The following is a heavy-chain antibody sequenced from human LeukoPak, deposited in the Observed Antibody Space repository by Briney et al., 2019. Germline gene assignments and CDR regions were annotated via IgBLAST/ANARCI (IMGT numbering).Heavy chain of an antibody. V-gene: IGHV3-48*02. J-gene: IGHJ4*02. CDR1: GFTFSSYS. Sequence: GGSLRPSCAASGFTFSSYSMNWVRQAPGKGLEWVSYISSSSSTKYYADSVKGRFTISRDNAKNSLYLQMNSLRDEDTAVYYCARTCSSTTCYSDYWGQGTLVTVSS. CDR2: ISSSSSTK. D-gene: IGHD2-2*01. CDR3: ARTCSSTTCYSDY.